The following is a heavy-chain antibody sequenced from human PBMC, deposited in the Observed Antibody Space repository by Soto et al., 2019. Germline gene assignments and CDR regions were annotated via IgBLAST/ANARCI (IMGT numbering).Heavy chain of an antibody. CDR3: ARARLRTPNGVDSSDV. V-gene: IGHV1-2*02. D-gene: IGHD2-8*01. Sequence: GASVKVSCKASGSAFGAYYIYWLRQAPGQGLEWMGSINPHAGGARYVQQFRDRLAISTDTPKETAYMELRSLTSDDTAIYYCARARLRTPNGVDSSDVWGQGASVT. J-gene: IGHJ3*01. CDR1: GSAFGAYY. CDR2: INPHAGGA.